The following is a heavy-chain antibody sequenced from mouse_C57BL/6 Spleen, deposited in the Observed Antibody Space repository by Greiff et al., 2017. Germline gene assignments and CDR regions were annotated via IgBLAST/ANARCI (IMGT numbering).Heavy chain of an antibody. CDR1: GYTFTSYW. CDR3: ARKRAGYDVPYAMDY. D-gene: IGHD2-2*01. J-gene: IGHJ4*01. V-gene: IGHV1-69*01. CDR2: IDPSDSYT. Sequence: QVQLQQPGAELVMPGASVKLSCKASGYTFTSYWMHWVKQRPGQGLEWIGQIDPSDSYTNYNQKLKGKSTLTVDKSSSTAYMQLSSLTSEDSAVYYCARKRAGYDVPYAMDYWGQGTSVTVSS.